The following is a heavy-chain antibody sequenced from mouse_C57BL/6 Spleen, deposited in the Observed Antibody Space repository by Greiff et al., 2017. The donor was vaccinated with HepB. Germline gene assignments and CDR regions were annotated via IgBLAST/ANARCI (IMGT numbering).Heavy chain of an antibody. CDR1: GFTFSDYY. J-gene: IGHJ1*03. CDR2: INYDGSST. V-gene: IGHV5-16*01. D-gene: IGHD1-1*01. Sequence: EVMLVESEGGLVQPGSSMKLSCTASGFTFSDYYMAWVRQVPEKGLEWVANINYDGSSTYYLDSLKSRFIISRDNAKNILYLQMSSLKSEDTATYYCARDAYGSRYWYFDVWGTGTTVTVSS. CDR3: ARDAYGSRYWYFDV.